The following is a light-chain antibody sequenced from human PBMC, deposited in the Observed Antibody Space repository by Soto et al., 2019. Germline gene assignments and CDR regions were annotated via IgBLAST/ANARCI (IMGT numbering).Light chain of an antibody. CDR1: QSLSGY. J-gene: IGKJ4*01. CDR3: QQYNSLPLT. Sequence: EIVMTQSPATLSWSAGERATLSCMASQSLSGYLAWYQQKPGQAPRLLIYDASNRATGIPARFSGSGSGTEFTLTITSLQSEDFAVYYCQQYNSLPLTFGGGTKVDI. V-gene: IGKV3D-15*01. CDR2: DAS.